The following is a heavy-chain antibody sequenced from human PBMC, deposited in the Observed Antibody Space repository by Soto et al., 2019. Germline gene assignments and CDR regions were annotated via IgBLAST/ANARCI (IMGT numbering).Heavy chain of an antibody. CDR3: AAEIRKGGMDV. J-gene: IGHJ6*02. CDR2: IVVGSGNT. Sequence: GAPVKASCKASGFSFTSSAVQWVRQARGQRLEWIGWIVVGSGNTNYAQKFQERVTITRDMSTSTAYMELSSLRSEDTAVYYCAAEIRKGGMDVWGQGTTVTVSS. D-gene: IGHD3-10*01. V-gene: IGHV1-58*01. CDR1: GFSFTSSA.